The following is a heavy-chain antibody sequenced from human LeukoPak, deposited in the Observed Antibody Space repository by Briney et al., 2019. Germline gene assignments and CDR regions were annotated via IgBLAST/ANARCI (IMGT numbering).Heavy chain of an antibody. J-gene: IGHJ4*02. V-gene: IGHV5-51*01. CDR1: GYSFTSYW. CDR3: ARQESGYSYGADY. CDR2: IYPGDSDT. D-gene: IGHD5-18*01. Sequence: GESLKISCKGSGYSFTSYWIGWVRQMPGKGLEWMGIIYPGDSDTRYSPSFQGQVTISADKSISTAYLQWSNLKASDTAMYYCARQESGYSYGADYWGQGTLVTVSS.